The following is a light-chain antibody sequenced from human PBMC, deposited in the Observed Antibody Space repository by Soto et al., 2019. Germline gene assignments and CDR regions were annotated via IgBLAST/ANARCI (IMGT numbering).Light chain of an antibody. J-gene: IGLJ2*01. Sequence: QSVLTQPPSASGTPGQRVTISCSGSSSNIGDNTVNWYQQLPGTAPKLLIYNNSQRPSGVPARFSGSKSGTSASLAISGLQSEDEADYYCAAWDDSLNGVVFDGGTKLTVL. CDR3: AAWDDSLNGVV. CDR1: SSNIGDNT. V-gene: IGLV1-44*01. CDR2: NNS.